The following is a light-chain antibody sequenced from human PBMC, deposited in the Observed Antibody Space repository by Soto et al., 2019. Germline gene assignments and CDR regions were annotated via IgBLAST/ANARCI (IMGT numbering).Light chain of an antibody. CDR2: GNS. J-gene: IGLJ3*02. V-gene: IGLV1-40*01. CDR1: SSKIGAGYD. CDR3: QSYDSSLSGWV. Sequence: QSVLTQPPSVSGAPGQRVTISCTGSSSKIGAGYDVHWYQQLPGTAPKLLTYGNSNRPSGVPDRFSGSKTGTSASLAITGLQAEDEADYYCQSYDSSLSGWVFGGGTQLTVL.